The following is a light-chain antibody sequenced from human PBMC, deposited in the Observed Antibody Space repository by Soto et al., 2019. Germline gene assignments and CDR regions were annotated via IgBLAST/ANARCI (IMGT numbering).Light chain of an antibody. CDR3: QQYATSRWT. Sequence: EIVLTQSPGTLSLSPGESATLSCRASQSIARAYLAWYQQKPGQAPRLLIYGTSTRATGIPDRFSGSGSGTDFTLAISRLEPEDFAVYYSQQYATSRWTFGQGTKVEIK. V-gene: IGKV3-20*01. CDR2: GTS. CDR1: QSIARAY. J-gene: IGKJ1*01.